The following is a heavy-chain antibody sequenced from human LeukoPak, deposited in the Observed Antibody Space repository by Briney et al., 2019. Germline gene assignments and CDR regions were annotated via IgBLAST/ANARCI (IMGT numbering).Heavy chain of an antibody. CDR2: IYYSGST. CDR1: GGSISSSSYY. V-gene: IGHV4-39*01. D-gene: IGHD3-10*01. Sequence: SETLSLTCTVSGGSISSSSYYWGWIRQPPGKGLEWIGSIYYSGSTNYNPSLKSRVTISVDTSKNQFSLKLSSVTAADTAVYYCARHVWFGEFPWFDPWGQGTLVTVSS. CDR3: ARHVWFGEFPWFDP. J-gene: IGHJ5*02.